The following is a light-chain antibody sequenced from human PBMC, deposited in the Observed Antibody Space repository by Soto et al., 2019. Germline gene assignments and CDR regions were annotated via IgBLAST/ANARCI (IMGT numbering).Light chain of an antibody. J-gene: IGKJ5*01. CDR3: QQYSDLPMT. Sequence: EIVLTQSPGTLSLSPGERANLSCRASQSVSSSYLAWYQQKPGQAPRLLIYGASSRATGIPDRFSGSGSGTDFTLTISRLEPEDFAVYFCQQYSDLPMTFGQGTRLEIK. CDR2: GAS. V-gene: IGKV3-20*01. CDR1: QSVSSSY.